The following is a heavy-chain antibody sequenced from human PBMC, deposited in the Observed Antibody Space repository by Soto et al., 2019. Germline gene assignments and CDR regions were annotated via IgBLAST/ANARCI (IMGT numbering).Heavy chain of an antibody. V-gene: IGHV1-18*04. Sequence: GASVKISSCTSCCTCSTHGSSWLRQPTRQGLEWMRWISAYNGNTNYSQKLHGRHTMTTDASTSRAYMELRSLRSDDTAVYYCAREVTWEGATQYYYYGMDVWGQGTTVTVSS. CDR1: CCTCSTHG. CDR2: ISAYNGNT. CDR3: AREVTWEGATQYYYYGMDV. J-gene: IGHJ6*02. D-gene: IGHD1-26*01.